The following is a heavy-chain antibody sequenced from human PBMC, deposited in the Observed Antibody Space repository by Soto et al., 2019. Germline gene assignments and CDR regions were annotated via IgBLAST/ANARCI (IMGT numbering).Heavy chain of an antibody. J-gene: IGHJ4*02. Sequence: PGGSLRLSCAASGFTFSGYSVNWARQAPGKGLEWVPYISSGSKTIYYAESVKGRFTVSRDNARNSQYLQMNSLRDEDTAVYYCVREDILGVRSFDYWGQGTLVTVSS. CDR2: ISSGSKTI. V-gene: IGHV3-48*02. D-gene: IGHD3-9*01. CDR1: GFTFSGYS. CDR3: VREDILGVRSFDY.